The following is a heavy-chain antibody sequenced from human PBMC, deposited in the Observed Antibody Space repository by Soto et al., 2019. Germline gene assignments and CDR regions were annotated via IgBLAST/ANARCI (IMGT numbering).Heavy chain of an antibody. J-gene: IGHJ3*02. D-gene: IGHD2-15*01. CDR2: IIPILGIA. CDR1: GGTFSSYT. V-gene: IGHV1-69*02. CDR3: ARFLGGSPTDGIDAFDI. Sequence: ASVKVSCKASGGTFSSYTISWVRQAPGQGLEWMGRIIPILGIANYAQKFQGRGTITADKSTSTAYMELRSLRSEDTAGDYCARFLGGSPTDGIDAFDIWGQGTMVTVSS.